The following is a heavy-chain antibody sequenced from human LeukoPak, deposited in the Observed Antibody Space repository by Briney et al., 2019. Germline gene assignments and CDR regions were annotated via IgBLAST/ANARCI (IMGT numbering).Heavy chain of an antibody. CDR3: ARGAVFWSALIEGWFDP. D-gene: IGHD3-3*01. CDR1: GYTFTGYY. Sequence: ASVKVSCKASGYTFTGYYMHWVRQAPGQGLEWMGWINPNSGGTNYAQKFQGRVTMTRDTSISTAYMELSRLRSDDTAVYYCARGAVFWSALIEGWFDPWGQGTLVTVSS. V-gene: IGHV1-2*02. CDR2: INPNSGGT. J-gene: IGHJ5*02.